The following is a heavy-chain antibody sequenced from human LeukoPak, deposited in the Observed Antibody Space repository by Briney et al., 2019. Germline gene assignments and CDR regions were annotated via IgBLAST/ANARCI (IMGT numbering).Heavy chain of an antibody. V-gene: IGHV3-20*04. CDR3: ARGKSDYYYYMDV. CDR1: GFTFDDYG. CDR2: INWNGGST. J-gene: IGHJ6*03. Sequence: GGSLRLSCAASGFTFDDYGMSWVRQAPGKGLEWVSGINWNGGSTGYADSVKGRFTTSRDNAKNSLYLQMNSLRAEDTALYYCARGKSDYYYYMDVWGKGTTVTVSS.